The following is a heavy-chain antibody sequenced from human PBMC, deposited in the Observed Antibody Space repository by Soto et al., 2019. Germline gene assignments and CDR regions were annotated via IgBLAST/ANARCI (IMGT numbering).Heavy chain of an antibody. CDR1: GFTFSGYG. D-gene: IGHD2-15*01. CDR3: VRTSLVVAAATREDY. Sequence: EVQLVESGGALVSLGGPRRLPCAPSGFTFSGYGMHGAPKPPGRGRGWVSRINSDGSSTSYADSVKGRFTISRDNAKNTLYLQMNSLRAEDTAVYYCVRTSLVVAAATREDYWGQGTLVTVSS. V-gene: IGHV3-74*01. J-gene: IGHJ4*02. CDR2: INSDGSST.